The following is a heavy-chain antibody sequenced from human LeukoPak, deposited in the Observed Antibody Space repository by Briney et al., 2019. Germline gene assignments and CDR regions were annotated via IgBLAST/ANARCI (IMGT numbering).Heavy chain of an antibody. CDR2: INPNSGGT. D-gene: IGHD2-8*01. V-gene: IGHV1-2*02. CDR1: GYTFTGYY. CDR3: ARDKVLMVYATGRAYNWFDP. J-gene: IGHJ5*02. Sequence: ASVKVSCKASGYTFTGYYMHWVRQAPGQGLEWMGWINPNSGGTNYAQKFQGRVTMTRDTSISTAYMELSRLRSDDTAVYYCARDKVLMVYATGRAYNWFDPWGQGTLVTVSS.